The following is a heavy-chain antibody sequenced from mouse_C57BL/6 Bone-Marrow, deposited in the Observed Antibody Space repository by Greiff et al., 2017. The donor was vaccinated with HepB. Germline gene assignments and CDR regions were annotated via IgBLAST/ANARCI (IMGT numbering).Heavy chain of an antibody. Sequence: EVQLQESGPVLVKPGASVKMSCKASGYTFTDYYMNWVKQSHGKSLEWIGVINPYNGGTSYNQKFKGKATLTVDKSSSTAYMELNSLTSEDSAVYYCARDYGSRGGYWGQGTTLTVSS. CDR3: ARDYGSRGGY. J-gene: IGHJ2*01. D-gene: IGHD1-1*01. V-gene: IGHV1-19*01. CDR2: INPYNGGT. CDR1: GYTFTDYY.